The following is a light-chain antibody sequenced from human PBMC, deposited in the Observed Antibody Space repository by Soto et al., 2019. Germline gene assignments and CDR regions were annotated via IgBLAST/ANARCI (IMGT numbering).Light chain of an antibody. V-gene: IGKV4-1*01. CDR3: QQYNNWWT. CDR2: GAS. Sequence: DIVMTQSPDSLAVSLCERATINCKSSQSVLYSSNNKNYLAWYQQKPGQAPRLLIYGASTRATGIPARFSGSGSRTEFTLTINSLQSEDFAVYYCQQYNNWWTFGQGTKVDI. J-gene: IGKJ1*01. CDR1: QSVLYSSNNKNY.